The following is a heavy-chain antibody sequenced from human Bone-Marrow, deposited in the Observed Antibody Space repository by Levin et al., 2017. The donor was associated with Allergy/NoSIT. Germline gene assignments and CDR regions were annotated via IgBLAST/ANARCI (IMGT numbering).Heavy chain of an antibody. V-gene: IGHV3-33*01. CDR3: ARGSYYDILTGYYDYYGMDV. Sequence: GGSLRLSCAASGFTFSSYGMHWVRQAPGKGLEWVAVIWYDGSNKYYADSVKGRFTISRDNSKNTLYLQMNSLRAEDTAVYYCARGSYYDILTGYYDYYGMDVWGQGTTVTVSS. CDR2: IWYDGSNK. D-gene: IGHD3-9*01. J-gene: IGHJ6*02. CDR1: GFTFSSYG.